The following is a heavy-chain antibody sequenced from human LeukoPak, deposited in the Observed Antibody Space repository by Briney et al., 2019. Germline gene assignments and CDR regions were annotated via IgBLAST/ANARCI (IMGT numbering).Heavy chain of an antibody. CDR2: IYYSGST. V-gene: IGHV4-59*01. CDR1: GGSISSYY. D-gene: IGHD3-22*01. CDR3: AREANYYDSSGYYNPIYYFDY. J-gene: IGHJ4*02. Sequence: SETLSLTCTVSGGSISSYYWSWIRQPPGKGLEWIGYIYYSGSTNYNPSLKSRVTISVDTSKNQFSLKLSSVIAADTAVYYCAREANYYDSSGYYNPIYYFDYWGQGALVTVSS.